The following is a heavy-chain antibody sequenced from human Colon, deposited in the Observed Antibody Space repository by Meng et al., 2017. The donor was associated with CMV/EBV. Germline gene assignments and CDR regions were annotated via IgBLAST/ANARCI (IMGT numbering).Heavy chain of an antibody. V-gene: IGHV3-7*01. CDR1: GFTFSSYG. CDR2: ISKNESEK. D-gene: IGHD4-11*01. Sequence: GGSLRLSCAASGFTFSSYGMSWVRQAPGKGLEWVANISKNESEKYYVDSVKGRFTISRDNGENSLYLQMNSLRAEDTAVYYCARSKTITTPAHDYYTGMDVWGQGTTVTVSS. J-gene: IGHJ6*02. CDR3: ARSKTITTPAHDYYTGMDV.